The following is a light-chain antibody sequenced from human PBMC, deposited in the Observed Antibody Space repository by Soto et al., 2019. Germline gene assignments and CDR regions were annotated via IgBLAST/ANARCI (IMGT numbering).Light chain of an antibody. V-gene: IGKV3-20*01. CDR1: QSVSSSY. J-gene: IGKJ1*01. Sequence: EIVLTQSPGTLSLSPGERATLSCRASQSVSSSYLAWYQQKPGQAPRLLIYGASSRATGLPDRFSGSGSETDLTLSISRLEPEDFAVYYCQAYGSAPTTFGQGTKVEIK. CDR3: QAYGSAPTT. CDR2: GAS.